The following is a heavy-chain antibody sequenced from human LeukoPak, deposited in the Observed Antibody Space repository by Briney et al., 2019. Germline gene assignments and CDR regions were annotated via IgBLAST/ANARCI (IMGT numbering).Heavy chain of an antibody. CDR3: ARADYGHYFDY. Sequence: ASMKVSCKASGYTFTGYYMHWVRQAPGQGLKWMGWINPTSGGTNYAQKFQGRVTMTRDTSISTAYMELSRLTSDDTAVYYCARADYGHYFDYWGQGTLVTVSS. D-gene: IGHD4-17*01. J-gene: IGHJ4*02. V-gene: IGHV1-2*02. CDR2: INPTSGGT. CDR1: GYTFTGYY.